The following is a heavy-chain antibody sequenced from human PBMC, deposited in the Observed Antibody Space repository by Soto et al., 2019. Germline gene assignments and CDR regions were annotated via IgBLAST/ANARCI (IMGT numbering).Heavy chain of an antibody. Sequence: PSQTLSLTCAVSGGSISSSNWWSWVRQPPGKGLEWIGEIYHSGSTNYNPSLKSRVTISVDKSKNQFSLKLSSVTAADTAVYYCARSGQIVVVPAAVYCFDYWGQGNLVTVS. V-gene: IGHV4-4*02. J-gene: IGHJ4*02. CDR3: ARSGQIVVVPAAVYCFDY. D-gene: IGHD2-2*01. CDR1: GGSISSSNW. CDR2: IYHSGST.